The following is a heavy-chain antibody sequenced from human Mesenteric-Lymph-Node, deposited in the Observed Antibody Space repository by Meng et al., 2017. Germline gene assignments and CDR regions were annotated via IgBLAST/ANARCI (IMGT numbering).Heavy chain of an antibody. J-gene: IGHJ6*02. Sequence: SVKVSCKASGGTFSSYAISWVRQAPGQGLEWMGGIIPIFGTANYAQKFQGRVTITTDESTSTAYMELSSLRSEDTAVYYCARGEDYYYYGMDVWGQGTTVTVSS. CDR3: ARGEDYYYYGMDV. CDR2: IIPIFGTA. V-gene: IGHV1-69*05. CDR1: GGTFSSYA.